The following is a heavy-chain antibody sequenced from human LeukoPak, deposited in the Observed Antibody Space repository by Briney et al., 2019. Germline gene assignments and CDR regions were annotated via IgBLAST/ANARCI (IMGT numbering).Heavy chain of an antibody. D-gene: IGHD3-10*01. CDR3: ARDGSGEWPIGY. Sequence: GGSLRLSCAASGFTFSSKWMSWVRQAPGKGLEWVANIKYDGSEKYCVDSVKGRFTISRDNAKNSLYLQMNSLRVEDTAVYYCARDGSGEWPIGYWGQGTLVTVSS. CDR1: GFTFSSKW. J-gene: IGHJ4*02. V-gene: IGHV3-7*01. CDR2: IKYDGSEK.